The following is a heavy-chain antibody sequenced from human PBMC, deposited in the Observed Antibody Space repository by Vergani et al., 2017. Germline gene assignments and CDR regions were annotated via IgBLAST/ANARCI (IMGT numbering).Heavy chain of an antibody. D-gene: IGHD2-15*01. J-gene: IGHJ6*02. Sequence: QVQLVQSGAEVKKPGASVKVSCKASGYTFTSYGISWVRQAPGQGLEWMGWISAYIGNTNYAQKLQGRVTMTTDTSTSTAYMELSSLRSEDTAVYYCARDGCSGGSCYPYYYYGMDVWGQGTTVTVSS. V-gene: IGHV1-18*01. CDR1: GYTFTSYG. CDR3: ARDGCSGGSCYPYYYYGMDV. CDR2: ISAYIGNT.